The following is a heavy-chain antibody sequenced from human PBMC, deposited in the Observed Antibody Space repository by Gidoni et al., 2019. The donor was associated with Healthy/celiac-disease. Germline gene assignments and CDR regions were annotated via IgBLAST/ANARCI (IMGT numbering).Heavy chain of an antibody. V-gene: IGHV4-30-2*01. CDR2: IYHSGST. D-gene: IGHD5-18*01. J-gene: IGHJ3*02. CDR3: ATRVDTAMARGAFDI. Sequence: QLQLQESGSGLVKPSQTLSLTCAVSGGSISSGGYSWCWHRQPPGTGLEWIGYIYHSGSTYYNPSLKSRVTISVDRSKNQFSLKLSSVTAADTAVYYCATRVDTAMARGAFDIWGQGTMVTVSS. CDR1: GGSISSGGYS.